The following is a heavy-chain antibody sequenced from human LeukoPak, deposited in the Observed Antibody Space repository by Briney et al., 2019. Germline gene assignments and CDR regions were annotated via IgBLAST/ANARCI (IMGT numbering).Heavy chain of an antibody. Sequence: GGSLRLSCAASRFTVSSSYMSWVRQAPGKGLEWVSTMYSGGSTYYGDSVKGRFTISRDSSKNTLYLQMNTLRVEDSAVYFCARDTTMVDWGQGTLVTVSS. CDR2: MYSGGST. J-gene: IGHJ4*02. CDR3: ARDTTMVD. D-gene: IGHD3-10*01. V-gene: IGHV3-53*01. CDR1: RFTVSSSY.